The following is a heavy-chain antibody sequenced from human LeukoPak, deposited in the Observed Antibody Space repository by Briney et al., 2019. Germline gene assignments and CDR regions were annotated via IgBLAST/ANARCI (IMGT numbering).Heavy chain of an antibody. CDR1: GFTFSSYW. CDR2: IKQGGSEK. V-gene: IGHV3-7*01. Sequence: PGGSLRLSCAASGFTFSSYWMSWVRQAPGKGLEWVANIKQGGSEKYYVDSVKGRFTISRDNAKNSLYLQMNSLRAEDTAVYYCARDRVYGDYYYYYYYMDVWGKGTTVTISS. J-gene: IGHJ6*03. CDR3: ARDRVYGDYYYYYYYMDV. D-gene: IGHD4-17*01.